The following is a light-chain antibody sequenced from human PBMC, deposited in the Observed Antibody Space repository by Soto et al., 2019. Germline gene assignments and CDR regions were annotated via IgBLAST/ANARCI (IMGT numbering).Light chain of an antibody. CDR2: AAS. J-gene: IGKJ5*01. CDR1: QNINNY. Sequence: IQMTQSPCSLSTSLGDIVSISSQASQNINNYLNWYQQKPGRPPNLLIYAASNLEAGVPSSCRGSGSGTDFTFTISRLQPEDIATYYCQQYENLPTFGQGTRLEIK. V-gene: IGKV1-33*01. CDR3: QQYENLPT.